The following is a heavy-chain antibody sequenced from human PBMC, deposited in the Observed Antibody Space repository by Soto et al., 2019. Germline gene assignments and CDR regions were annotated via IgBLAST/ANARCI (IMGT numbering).Heavy chain of an antibody. J-gene: IGHJ6*03. CDR2: IYSGGST. Sequence: PGGSLRLSCAASGFNVSSNYMSWVRQAPGKGLEWVSVIYSGGSTYYADSVKGRFTISRDNSKNTLYLQMNSLRAEDTAVYYCARDYLLIWSGPSYYMDVWGKGTTVTVSS. CDR3: ARDYLLIWSGPSYYMDV. CDR1: GFNVSSNY. V-gene: IGHV3-66*01. D-gene: IGHD3-3*01.